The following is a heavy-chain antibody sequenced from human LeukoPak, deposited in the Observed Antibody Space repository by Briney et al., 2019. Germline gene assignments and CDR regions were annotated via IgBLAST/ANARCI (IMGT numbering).Heavy chain of an antibody. Sequence: SETLTLTCAVYGGSFSGYYWSWIRQPPGKGLEWIWGINHSGSTNYNPSLKSRVTISVDTSKNQFSLKLSSVTAADTAVYYCARGWQGRTAYYYYMDVWGKGTTVTVSS. V-gene: IGHV4-34*01. CDR2: INHSGST. J-gene: IGHJ6*03. CDR3: ARGWQGRTAYYYYMDV. CDR1: GGSFSGYY. D-gene: IGHD2-21*02.